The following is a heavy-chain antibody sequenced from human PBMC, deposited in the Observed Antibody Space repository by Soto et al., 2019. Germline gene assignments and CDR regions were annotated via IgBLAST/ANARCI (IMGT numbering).Heavy chain of an antibody. CDR2: MSGSGGST. D-gene: IGHD3-3*01. J-gene: IGHJ4*02. Sequence: EVQLLESGGGLVQPGGSLRLSCAASGFTFSSYAMSWVRQAPGKGLEWASAMSGSGGSTYYADSVKGRCTISRDNSKEALKLQLKNLRAEDAAVEYCGKGMLGGDFWSGYRSFDYWGQGTLVTVSS. V-gene: IGHV3-23*01. CDR3: GKGMLGGDFWSGYRSFDY. CDR1: GFTFSSYA.